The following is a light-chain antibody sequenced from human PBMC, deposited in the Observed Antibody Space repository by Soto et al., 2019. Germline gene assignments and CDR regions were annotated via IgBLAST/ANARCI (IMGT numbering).Light chain of an antibody. CDR3: QESYSTPWT. CDR2: DVS. Sequence: DIQMTQSPSTLSASLGDTVTITCRASQRISGWLAWHQQKTGKAPKILIYDVSALKRGVPQRFSGSGSGTELTLTISRLQPEDFATYHCQESYSTPWTFGQGTKVDIK. V-gene: IGKV1-5*01. J-gene: IGKJ1*01. CDR1: QRISGW.